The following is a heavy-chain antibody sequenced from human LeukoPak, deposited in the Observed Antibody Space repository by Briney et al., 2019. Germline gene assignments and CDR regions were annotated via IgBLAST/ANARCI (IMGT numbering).Heavy chain of an antibody. CDR2: ISAYTGNT. J-gene: IGHJ4*02. CDR1: GYTFTSSG. Sequence: AAVKVSCKASGYTFTSSGISWVRQSPGQGLEWMGWISAYTGNTNFAQKLQGRVTMTTDTSTSTAYMELRSLRSDDTAVYYCVRDLSGSGWYVYWGQGTLVTVSS. V-gene: IGHV1-18*01. CDR3: VRDLSGSGWYVY. D-gene: IGHD6-19*01.